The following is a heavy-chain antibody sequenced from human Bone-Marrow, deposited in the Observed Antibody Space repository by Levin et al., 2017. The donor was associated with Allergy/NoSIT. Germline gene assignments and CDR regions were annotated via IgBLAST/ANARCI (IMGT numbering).Heavy chain of an antibody. CDR1: GITFSNAW. J-gene: IGHJ4*02. CDR3: TAYSSSWYYFDY. V-gene: IGHV3-15*01. CDR2: IKSKTDGGTT. Sequence: GGSLRLSCAASGITFSNAWMSWARQAPGKGLEWVGRIKSKTDGGTTEYAAPVKGRFTISRDDSKNTLDLQMNSLKTEDKAVYFCTAYSSSWYYFDYWGQGTLVTVSS. D-gene: IGHD6-13*01.